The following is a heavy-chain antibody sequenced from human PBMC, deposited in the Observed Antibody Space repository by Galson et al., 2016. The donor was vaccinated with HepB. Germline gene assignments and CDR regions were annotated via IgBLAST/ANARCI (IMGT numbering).Heavy chain of an antibody. CDR2: IIPIFSVA. Sequence: SVKVSCKASGGTFSTSAILWVRQAPGQGLEWMGGIIPIFSVANYAQKFQDRVTITADKSTSTAYMELSGLRSEDTAVYYCARPSSSGWYYFDYWGQGTLVTVSS. V-gene: IGHV1-69*10. J-gene: IGHJ4*02. D-gene: IGHD6-19*01. CDR1: GGTFSTSA. CDR3: ARPSSSGWYYFDY.